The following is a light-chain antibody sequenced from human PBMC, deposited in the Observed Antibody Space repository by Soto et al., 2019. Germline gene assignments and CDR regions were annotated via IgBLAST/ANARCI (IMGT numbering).Light chain of an antibody. CDR2: AAS. CDR1: QGIRND. Sequence: AIQMTQSPSSLSASVGDRVTITCRASQGIRNDLGWYQQKPGKAPKLLIYAASSLQSGVQSRFSGSGSGTDFTLTIRSLQPEDFATYYCLQDYNYPLTFGGGTKVDIK. V-gene: IGKV1-6*01. J-gene: IGKJ4*01. CDR3: LQDYNYPLT.